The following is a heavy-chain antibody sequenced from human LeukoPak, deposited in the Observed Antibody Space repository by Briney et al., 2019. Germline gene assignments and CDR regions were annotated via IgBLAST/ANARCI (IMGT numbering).Heavy chain of an antibody. D-gene: IGHD3-16*01. CDR2: ISYDGSNK. CDR3: ARSETSWYYFDS. CDR1: GFTFSSYA. J-gene: IGHJ4*02. V-gene: IGHV3-30*14. Sequence: PGGSLRLSCAASGFTFSSYAMHWVRQAPGKGLEWVAVISYDGSNKYYADSVAGRFTISRDNAKSMLYLQMFSLRPEDTAIYYCARSETSWYYFDSWGRGTLVAVSP.